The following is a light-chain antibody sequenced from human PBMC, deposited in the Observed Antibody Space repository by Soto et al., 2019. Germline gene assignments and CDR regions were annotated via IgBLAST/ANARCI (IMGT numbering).Light chain of an antibody. CDR3: QQATLSQLT. J-gene: IGKJ4*01. Sequence: IQMTQSPSSVSASVGDSVTITCRASQGISGWLAWYQQKPGKAPTLLIYAASTLETGVPSRFSGGRSGTDFTLTINNLQHEDFATYYCQQATLSQLTFGGGTKVEIK. V-gene: IGKV1-12*01. CDR2: AAS. CDR1: QGISGW.